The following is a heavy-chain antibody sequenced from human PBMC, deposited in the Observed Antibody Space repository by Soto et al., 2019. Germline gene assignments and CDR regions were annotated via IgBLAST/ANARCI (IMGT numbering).Heavy chain of an antibody. V-gene: IGHV1-3*01. Sequence: ASVKVSCKASGYTFTSYAMHWVRQAPGQRLEWMGWINAGNGNTKYSQKFQGRVTITRDTSASTAYMELSSLRSEDTAVYYCARGGGSYYGSGSSFDYWGQGTLVTVSS. J-gene: IGHJ4*02. CDR2: INAGNGNT. D-gene: IGHD3-10*01. CDR1: GYTFTSYA. CDR3: ARGGGSYYGSGSSFDY.